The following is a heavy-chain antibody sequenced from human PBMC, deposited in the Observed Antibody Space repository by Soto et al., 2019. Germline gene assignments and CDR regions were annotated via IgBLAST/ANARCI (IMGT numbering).Heavy chain of an antibody. J-gene: IGHJ6*03. CDR1: GGTFSSYT. V-gene: IGHV1-69*02. CDR3: ARGATILGVVIPELYYYYMDV. Sequence: ASVSVSCKASGGTFSSYTISWVRQAPGQGLEWMGRIIPILGIANYAQKFQGRVTITADKSTSTAYMEPSSLRSEDTAVYYCARGATILGVVIPELYYYYMDVWGKGTTVTVSS. CDR2: IIPILGIA. D-gene: IGHD3-3*01.